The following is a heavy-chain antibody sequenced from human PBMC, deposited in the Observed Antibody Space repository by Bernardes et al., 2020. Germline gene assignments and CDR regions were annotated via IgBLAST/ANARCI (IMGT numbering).Heavy chain of an antibody. CDR2: IDWDDDK. Sequence: SGPPLVKPTQTLTLTCTFSGFSLSTSGMRVSWIRQPPGKALEWLARIDWDDDKFYSTSLKTRLTISKDTSKNQVVLTMTNMDPVDTATYYCARISEEYSSSSGEDYFDYWGQGTLVTVSS. J-gene: IGHJ4*02. CDR1: GFSLSTSGMR. V-gene: IGHV2-70*04. CDR3: ARISEEYSSSSGEDYFDY. D-gene: IGHD6-6*01.